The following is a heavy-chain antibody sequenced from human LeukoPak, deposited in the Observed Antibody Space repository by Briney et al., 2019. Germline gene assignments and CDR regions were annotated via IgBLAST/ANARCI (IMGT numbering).Heavy chain of an antibody. CDR1: GFTLIDYS. J-gene: IGHJ4*01. V-gene: IGHV3-48*01. CDR2: IGISSGNT. CDR3: ARDHRYAFDN. Sequence: GGSLRLSCAASGFTLIDYSMNWVRQAPGKGLEWISYIGISSGNTKYADSVKGRFTISRDKARNSLYLQMNSLRVEDTAVYYCARDHRYAFDNWGHGTLVTVSS. D-gene: IGHD5-12*01.